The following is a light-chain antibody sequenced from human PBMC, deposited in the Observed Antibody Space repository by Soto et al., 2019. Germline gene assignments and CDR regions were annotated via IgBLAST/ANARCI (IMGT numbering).Light chain of an antibody. CDR1: SSNIGSNY. V-gene: IGLV1-47*01. Sequence: SALTQQPSASRTPGQRVTISCSGSSSNIGSNYVFWYQQLPGTAPKLLIYRNNERPSGVPDRFSGSKSGTSASLAISGLRSEDEADYHCATWDDSLSGPVFGTGTRSPS. CDR2: RNN. CDR3: ATWDDSLSGPV. J-gene: IGLJ1*01.